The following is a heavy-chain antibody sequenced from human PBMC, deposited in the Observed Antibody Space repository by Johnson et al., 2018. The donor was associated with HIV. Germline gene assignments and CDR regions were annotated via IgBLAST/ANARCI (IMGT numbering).Heavy chain of an antibody. Sequence: VQLVESGGGVVRPGGSLRLSCAASGFTFDEFDDYGMSWVRQAPGKGLEWVSGINWNGGSTGYADSVKGRFTISRDNAKNSLYLQMNSLRAEDTAWYYCAKDIWQYMYGAFDIWGQGTMVTVSS. CDR1: GFTFDEFDDYG. V-gene: IGHV3-20*04. D-gene: IGHD2-8*01. CDR3: AKDIWQYMYGAFDI. CDR2: INWNGGST. J-gene: IGHJ3*02.